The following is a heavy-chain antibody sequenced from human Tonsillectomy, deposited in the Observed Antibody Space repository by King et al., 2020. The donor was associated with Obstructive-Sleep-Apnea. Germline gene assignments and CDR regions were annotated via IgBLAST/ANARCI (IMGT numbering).Heavy chain of an antibody. CDR3: ATEGAAATNWFDP. CDR1: GGSISSRSYY. D-gene: IGHD2-15*01. CDR2: IYYSVRT. J-gene: IGHJ5*02. V-gene: IGHV4-39*07. Sequence: QLQESGPGLVKPSETLSLTCTVSGGSISSRSYYWGWIRQPPGKGLEWIGSIYYSVRTYYNPSLKSRVTISVDTSKNQFSLKLSSVTAADTAVYYCATEGAAATNWFDPWGQGTLVTVSS.